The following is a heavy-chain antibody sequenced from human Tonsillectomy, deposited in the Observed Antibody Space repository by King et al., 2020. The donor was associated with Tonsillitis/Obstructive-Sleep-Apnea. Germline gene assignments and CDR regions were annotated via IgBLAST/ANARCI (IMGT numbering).Heavy chain of an antibody. V-gene: IGHV5-51*01. D-gene: IGHD6-6*01. CDR3: ARLGREWSSSPQGDFDY. CDR1: GYSFTNYW. J-gene: IGHJ4*02. CDR2: IYPGDSDT. Sequence: QLVQSGAEVKKPGESLKISCKGSGYSFTNYWIGWVRQMPGKGLEWMVIIYPGDSDTRYSPSFQGQVTISADKSISTAYLQWSSLKASDTAMYYCARLGREWSSSPQGDFDYWGQGTLVTVSS.